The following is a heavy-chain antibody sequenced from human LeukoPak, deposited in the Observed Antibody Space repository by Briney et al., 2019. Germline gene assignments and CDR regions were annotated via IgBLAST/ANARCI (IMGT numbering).Heavy chain of an antibody. V-gene: IGHV3-30*18. J-gene: IGHJ4*02. CDR3: AKPMGRGIQLWSYYFDY. CDR2: ISYDGSNK. Sequence: PGGSLRLSCAASGFTFSSHAMVWVRQAPGKGLEWVAVISYDGSNKYYADSVKGRFTISRDNSKNTLYLQMNSLRAEDTAVYYCAKPMGRGIQLWSYYFDYWGQGTLVTVSS. CDR1: GFTFSSHA. D-gene: IGHD5-18*01.